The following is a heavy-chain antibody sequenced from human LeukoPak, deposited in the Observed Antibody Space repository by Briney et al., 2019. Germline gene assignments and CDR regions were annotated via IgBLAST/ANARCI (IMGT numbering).Heavy chain of an antibody. CDR2: ISYDGSNK. D-gene: IGHD4-11*01. CDR3: ARVIRKGTTVTTNY. CDR1: GFTFSSYA. V-gene: IGHV3-30-3*01. J-gene: IGHJ4*02. Sequence: GGSLRLSCAASGFTFSSYAMHWVRQAPGKGLEWVAVISYDGSNKYYADSVKGRFTISRDNSKNTLYLQMNSLRAEDTAVYYCARVIRKGTTVTTNYWGQGTLVTVSS.